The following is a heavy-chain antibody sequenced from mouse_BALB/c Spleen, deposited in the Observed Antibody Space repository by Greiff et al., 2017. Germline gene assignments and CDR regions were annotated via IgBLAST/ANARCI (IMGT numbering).Heavy chain of an antibody. J-gene: IGHJ3*01. CDR2: IWAGGST. CDR3: ARGQIYYYGAWFAY. V-gene: IGHV2-9*02. D-gene: IGHD1-1*01. CDR1: GFSLTSYG. Sequence: QVQLQQSGPGLVAPSQSLSITCTVSGFSLTSYGVHWVRQPPGKGLEWLGVIWAGGSTNYNSALMSRLSISKDNSKSQVFLKMNSLQTDDTAMYYCARGQIYYYGAWFAYWGQGTLVTVSA.